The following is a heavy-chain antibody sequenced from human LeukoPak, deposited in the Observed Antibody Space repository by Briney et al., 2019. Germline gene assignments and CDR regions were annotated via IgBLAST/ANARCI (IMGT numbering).Heavy chain of an antibody. CDR1: GGSISSYY. J-gene: IGHJ3*02. CDR2: ISSSGST. Sequence: SSETLSLTCTVSGGSISSYYWSWIRQPPGKGLEWIGRISSSGSTNYNPSLKSRVTISVDTSKNQFSLKLSSVTAADTAVYFCARGPYSYDSSGAFDIWGQGTMVTVSS. V-gene: IGHV4-4*08. D-gene: IGHD3-22*01. CDR3: ARGPYSYDSSGAFDI.